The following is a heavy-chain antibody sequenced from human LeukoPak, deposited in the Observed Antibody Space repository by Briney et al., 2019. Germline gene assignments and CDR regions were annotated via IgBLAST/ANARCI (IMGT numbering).Heavy chain of an antibody. V-gene: IGHV4-34*01. J-gene: IGHJ4*02. Sequence: ASETLSLTCAVYGGSFSGYYWSWIRQPPGKGLEWIGEINHSGSTNYNPSLKSRVTISVDTSKNQFSLKLSSVTAADTAVYYCARGKITFGYWGQGTLVTVSS. D-gene: IGHD3-10*01. CDR1: GGSFSGYY. CDR2: INHSGST. CDR3: ARGKITFGY.